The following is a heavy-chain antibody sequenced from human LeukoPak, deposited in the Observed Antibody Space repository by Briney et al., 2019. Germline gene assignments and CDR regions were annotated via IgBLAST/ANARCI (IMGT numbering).Heavy chain of an antibody. D-gene: IGHD6-13*01. V-gene: IGHV3-64D*09. CDR1: GFTFSSYA. Sequence: GGSLRLFCSASGFTFSSYAMHWVRHAPGKGLEYVSAISSNGGSTYYADSVEGRFTISRDNSKNTLYLQMSSLRAEDTAVYYCVAGYSSSWSYFDYWGQGTLVTVSA. J-gene: IGHJ4*02. CDR3: VAGYSSSWSYFDY. CDR2: ISSNGGST.